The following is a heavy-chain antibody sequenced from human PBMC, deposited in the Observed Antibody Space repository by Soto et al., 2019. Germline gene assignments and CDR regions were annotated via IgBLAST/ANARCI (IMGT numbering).Heavy chain of an antibody. J-gene: IGHJ5*02. V-gene: IGHV3-7*03. D-gene: IGHD3-10*01. CDR1: GFTFSSYW. CDR3: ARNALWATYNWFDP. Sequence: GGSLRLSCAASGFTFSSYWMSWVRQAPGKGLEWVANIKQDGSEKYYVDSVKGRFTISRDNAKNSLYLQMNSLRAEDTAVYYCARNALWATYNWFDPWGQGTLVTVS. CDR2: IKQDGSEK.